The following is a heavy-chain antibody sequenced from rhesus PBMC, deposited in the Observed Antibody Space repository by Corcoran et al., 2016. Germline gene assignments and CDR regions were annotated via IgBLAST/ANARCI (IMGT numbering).Heavy chain of an antibody. Sequence: QEQLQESGPGVVKPSETLSLTCAVSGGSISSYWWGWIRLPPRKGLEWIGQIYGGSASTSYNPSLKSRVTISSDKSKNQFSLKLCSVTAADTAVYYCAKLLWTGYYHDWYFDLWGPGTPITISS. V-gene: IGHV4-147*01. CDR3: AKLLWTGYYHDWYFDL. CDR2: IYGGSAST. CDR1: GGSISSYW. D-gene: IGHD3-3*01. J-gene: IGHJ2*01.